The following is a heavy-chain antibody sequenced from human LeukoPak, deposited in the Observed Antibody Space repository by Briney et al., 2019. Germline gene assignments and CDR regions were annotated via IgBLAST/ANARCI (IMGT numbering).Heavy chain of an antibody. J-gene: IGHJ4*02. D-gene: IGHD5-18*01. CDR1: GFTFSSYS. CDR2: ISSSSSIM. Sequence: GGSLRLSCAASGFTFSSYSMNWVPQAPGKGLEWVSYISSSSSIMDYADSVKGRFTISRDNAKNSLYLQMNSLRAEDTDVYYCARARGYSYGYSDYWGQGTLVTVSS. V-gene: IGHV3-48*01. CDR3: ARARGYSYGYSDY.